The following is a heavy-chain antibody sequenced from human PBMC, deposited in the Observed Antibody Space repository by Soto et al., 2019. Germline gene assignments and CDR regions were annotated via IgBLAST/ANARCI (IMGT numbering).Heavy chain of an antibody. CDR3: VRRSPEDAFDI. CDR2: MLYSGLT. J-gene: IGHJ3*02. V-gene: IGHV4-39*07. CDR1: GYSVSSSDYY. Sequence: SETLSLTCSVSGYSVSSSDYYWAWIRQPPGKGLEWIGSMLYSGLTYYNPSLKSRVTLSVDTSKNQFSLRLSSVTAADTAVYYCVRRSPEDAFDIWGQGTMVTVSS.